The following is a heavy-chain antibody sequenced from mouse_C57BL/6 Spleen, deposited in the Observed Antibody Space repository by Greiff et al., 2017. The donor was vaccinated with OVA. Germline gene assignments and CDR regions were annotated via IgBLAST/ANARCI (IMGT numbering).Heavy chain of an antibody. Sequence: QVQLQQSGAELARPGASVKMSCKASGYTFTSYTMHWVKQRPGQGLEWIGYINPSSGYTKYNQKFKDKATLTADTSSSTASLQLSSLTSSDSAVYFCSRAGSHPWFAYWGQGTLVTVSA. V-gene: IGHV1-4*01. CDR2: INPSSGYT. CDR1: GYTFTSYT. J-gene: IGHJ3*01. CDR3: SRAGSHPWFAY.